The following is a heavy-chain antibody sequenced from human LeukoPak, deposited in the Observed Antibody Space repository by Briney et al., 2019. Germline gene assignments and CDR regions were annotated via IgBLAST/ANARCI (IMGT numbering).Heavy chain of an antibody. D-gene: IGHD5-18*01. V-gene: IGHV4-4*07. Sequence: SETLSLTCTVSGGSISSYYWSWIRQPAGKGLEWIGRIYTSGSTNYNPSLKSRVTMSVGTSENQFSLNLNSVTAADTAVYYCARGQGYSYDYYFDYWGQGTLVTVSS. CDR1: GGSISSYY. J-gene: IGHJ4*02. CDR2: IYTSGST. CDR3: ARGQGYSYDYYFDY.